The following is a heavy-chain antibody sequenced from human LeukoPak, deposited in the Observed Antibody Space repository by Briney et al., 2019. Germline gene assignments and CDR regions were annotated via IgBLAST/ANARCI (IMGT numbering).Heavy chain of an antibody. Sequence: ASVKVSCKASGYTFTSYAMYWVRQAPGQGLEWMGWINTNTGNPTYAQGFTGRFVFSLDTSVSTAYLQISSLKAEDTAVYYCARGAVLRYFDWLLPLDYWGQGTLVTVSS. CDR2: INTNTGNP. J-gene: IGHJ4*02. CDR1: GYTFTSYA. CDR3: ARGAVLRYFDWLLPLDY. V-gene: IGHV7-4-1*02. D-gene: IGHD3-9*01.